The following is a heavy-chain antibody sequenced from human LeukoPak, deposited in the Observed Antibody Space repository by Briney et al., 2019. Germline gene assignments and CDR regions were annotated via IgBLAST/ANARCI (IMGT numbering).Heavy chain of an antibody. J-gene: IGHJ4*02. CDR3: ARGIRSGYDKGFDY. CDR2: IYTSGST. Sequence: SQTLSLTCTVSGGSISSGSYYWSWIRQPAGKGLEWIGRIYTSGSTNYNPSLKSRVTISVDTSKNQFSLKLSSVTAADTAVYYCARGIRSGYDKGFDYWGQGTLVTVSS. V-gene: IGHV4-61*02. CDR1: GGSISSGSYY. D-gene: IGHD5-12*01.